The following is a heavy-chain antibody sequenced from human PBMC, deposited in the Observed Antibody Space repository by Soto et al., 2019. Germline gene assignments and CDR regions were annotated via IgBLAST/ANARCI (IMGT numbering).Heavy chain of an antibody. CDR1: GYTFTSYD. V-gene: IGHV1-8*01. Sequence: ASVKVSCKASGYTFTSYDINWVRQATGQGLEWMGWMNPNSGNTGYAQKFQGRVTMTRNTSISTAYMELSSLRPEDTAVYYCARGRLYANYYYYYMDVWGKGTTVTVSS. J-gene: IGHJ6*03. D-gene: IGHD2-8*01. CDR3: ARGRLYANYYYYYMDV. CDR2: MNPNSGNT.